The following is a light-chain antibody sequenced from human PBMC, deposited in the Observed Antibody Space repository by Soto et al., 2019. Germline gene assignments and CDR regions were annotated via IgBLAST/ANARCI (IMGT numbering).Light chain of an antibody. CDR1: QTIINW. J-gene: IGKJ5*01. CDR3: QQYGSSPPIT. CDR2: DAS. V-gene: IGKV1-5*01. Sequence: DIQMTQSPSTLSASVGDRVTITCRASQTIINWLAWYQQKPGKAPKLLIYDASSLESGVPSRFSGSGSGTDFTLTISRLEPEDFAVYNCQQYGSSPPITFGQATRLEI.